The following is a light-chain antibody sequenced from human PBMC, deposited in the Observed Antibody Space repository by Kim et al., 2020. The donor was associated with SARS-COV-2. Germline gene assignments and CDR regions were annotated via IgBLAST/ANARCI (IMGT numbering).Light chain of an antibody. J-gene: IGLJ3*02. V-gene: IGLV2-11*03. Sequence: GQAVTTSCTGPRRDSGGYNHFALYQQPPGKAPKLVIYNVSKRPSGVPDRFSGSKSGNTASLTISGLQAEDETDYYCCSYAGTYTWVFGGGTQLTVL. CDR2: NVS. CDR3: CSYAGTYTWV. CDR1: RRDSGGYNH.